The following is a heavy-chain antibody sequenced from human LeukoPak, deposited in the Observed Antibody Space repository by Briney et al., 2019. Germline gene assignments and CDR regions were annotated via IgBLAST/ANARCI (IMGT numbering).Heavy chain of an antibody. D-gene: IGHD4-17*01. CDR1: GFTFSSYA. V-gene: IGHV3-30-3*01. CDR3: ARERRGPDGDYNIDYYYYYGMDV. Sequence: PGRSLRLSCAASGFTFSSYAMHWVRQAPGKGLEWVAVISYDGSNKYYADSVKGRFTISRDNSKNTLYLQMNSLRAEDTAVYYCARERRGPDGDYNIDYYYYYGMDVWGQGTTVTVSS. J-gene: IGHJ6*02. CDR2: ISYDGSNK.